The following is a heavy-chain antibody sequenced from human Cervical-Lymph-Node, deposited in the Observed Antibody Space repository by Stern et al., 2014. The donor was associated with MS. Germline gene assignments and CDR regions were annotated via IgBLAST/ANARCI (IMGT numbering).Heavy chain of an antibody. CDR1: GGTITNYY. J-gene: IGHJ4*02. CDR2: IYSSGST. Sequence: QVQLQESGPGLVKPSETLSLTCTVSGGTITNYYWSWVRQSPGKGLEWIGYIYSSGSTNYNPSLKSRVSMSLDTPTNRIFLKLTSINAADAAVYYCTRDGGFGGRHDYWGRGTLVAVSS. D-gene: IGHD4-23*01. CDR3: TRDGGFGGRHDY. V-gene: IGHV4-59*01.